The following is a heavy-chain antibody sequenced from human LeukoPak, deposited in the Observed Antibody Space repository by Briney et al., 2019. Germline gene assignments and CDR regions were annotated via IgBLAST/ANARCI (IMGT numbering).Heavy chain of an antibody. CDR3: ARVKDDSSGYYFSYHFDY. J-gene: IGHJ4*02. D-gene: IGHD3-22*01. CDR1: GGSISSSTHY. Sequence: SETLSLTCTVSGGSISSSTHYWGWIRQPPGKGLAWIGSISYTGITYYNPSLKSRVTISVDTSKNQFSLKLSSVTAADTAVYFCARVKDDSSGYYFSYHFDYWGQGTLVTVSS. CDR2: ISYTGIT. V-gene: IGHV4-39*07.